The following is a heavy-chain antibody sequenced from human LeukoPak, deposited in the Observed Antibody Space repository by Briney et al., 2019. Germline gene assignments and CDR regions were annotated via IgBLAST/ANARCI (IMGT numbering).Heavy chain of an antibody. Sequence: PGGSLRLSCAASGFTFSTYMMTWVRQAPGKGLEWVSYISDSSDSIYYGDSVKGRFTVSRDNAENSLYLQMNSLRAEDTAMYYCARQGSEIDYWGQGTLVTVSS. CDR1: GFTFSTYM. J-gene: IGHJ4*02. V-gene: IGHV3-48*04. CDR2: ISDSSDSI. CDR3: ARQGSEIDY.